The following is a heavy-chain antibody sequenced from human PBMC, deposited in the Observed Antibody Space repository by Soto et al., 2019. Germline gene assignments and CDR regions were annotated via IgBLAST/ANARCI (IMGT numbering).Heavy chain of an antibody. D-gene: IGHD2-21*02. V-gene: IGHV3-33*01. Sequence: QVQLVGSGGGVVQPGRSLRLSCAASGFTFSSYGMHWVRQAPGKGLEWVAVIWYDGSNKYYADSVKGRFTISRDNSKNTLYLQMNSLRAEDTAVYYWARGVGGDHGGTFDYWGQGTLVTVSS. J-gene: IGHJ4*02. CDR2: IWYDGSNK. CDR1: GFTFSSYG. CDR3: ARGVGGDHGGTFDY.